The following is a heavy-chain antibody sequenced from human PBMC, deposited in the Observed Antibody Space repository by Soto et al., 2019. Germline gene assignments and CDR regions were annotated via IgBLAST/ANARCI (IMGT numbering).Heavy chain of an antibody. D-gene: IGHD5-12*01. CDR3: TTDRRSGYDPQFDF. J-gene: IGHJ4*02. CDR1: GFTFYNTW. Sequence: EVQLVESGGDLVKPGGSLRLSCTASGFTFYNTWMSWVRQTPGKGLEWVGRVKSKTDGGATDYTAPVKGRFTISRDDSKNTLYVQMNSLQTDDTAVYYCTTDRRSGYDPQFDFWGQGTLVTVSS. CDR2: VKSKTDGGAT. V-gene: IGHV3-15*01.